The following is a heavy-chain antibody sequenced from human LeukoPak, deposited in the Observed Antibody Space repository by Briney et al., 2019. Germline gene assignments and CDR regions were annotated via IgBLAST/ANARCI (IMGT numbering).Heavy chain of an antibody. J-gene: IGHJ4*02. CDR3: VKDALIGYFDS. Sequence: GGSLRLSCAASRFTFSDYAMHWVRQAPGRGLEWVAVVWYGGNTQFYADSVKGRFTISRDDSKNTLYLQMNSLRTEDTAIYYCVKDALIGYFDSWGQGAVVTVSS. CDR1: RFTFSDYA. V-gene: IGHV3-30*02. CDR2: VWYGGNTQ. D-gene: IGHD2-21*01.